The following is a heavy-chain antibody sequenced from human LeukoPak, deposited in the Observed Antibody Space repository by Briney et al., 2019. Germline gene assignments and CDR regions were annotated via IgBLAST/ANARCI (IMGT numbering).Heavy chain of an antibody. Sequence: GGSLRLSCAASGFTFSDYYMSWIRQAPGKGLEWISYISSSGSTIYYADSVKGRFTISRDNAKNSPYLQVNSLRAEDTAVYYCARDQSSGFDYWGQGTLVTVSS. V-gene: IGHV3-11*01. CDR2: ISSSGSTI. J-gene: IGHJ4*02. D-gene: IGHD6-19*01. CDR1: GFTFSDYY. CDR3: ARDQSSGFDY.